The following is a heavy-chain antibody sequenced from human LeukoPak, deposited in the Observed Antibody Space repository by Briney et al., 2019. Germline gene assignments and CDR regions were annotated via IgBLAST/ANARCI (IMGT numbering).Heavy chain of an antibody. D-gene: IGHD2-21*01. CDR1: GGSISSYY. J-gene: IGHJ3*02. CDR3: AGYQVVILDNAFDI. Sequence: SETLSLTCTVSGGSISSYYWSWIRQPPGKGLEWIGYIYYSGSTNYNPSLKSRVTISVDTSTNQFYLTLSSATAADTAVYYCAGYQVVILDNAFDIWGQGKMVTVSS. V-gene: IGHV4-59*01. CDR2: IYYSGST.